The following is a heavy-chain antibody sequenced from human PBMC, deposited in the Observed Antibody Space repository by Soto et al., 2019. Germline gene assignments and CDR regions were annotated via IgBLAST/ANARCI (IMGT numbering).Heavy chain of an antibody. J-gene: IGHJ5*02. Sequence: SETLSLTCTVSGGSISSYYWSWIRQPPGKGLEWIGYIYYSGSTNYNPSLKSRVTISVDTSKNQFSLKLSSVTAADTAVYYCARLWYCSSTSCYGLGPFFDPWGQGTLVTVSS. CDR1: GGSISSYY. D-gene: IGHD2-2*01. CDR3: ARLWYCSSTSCYGLGPFFDP. CDR2: IYYSGST. V-gene: IGHV4-59*08.